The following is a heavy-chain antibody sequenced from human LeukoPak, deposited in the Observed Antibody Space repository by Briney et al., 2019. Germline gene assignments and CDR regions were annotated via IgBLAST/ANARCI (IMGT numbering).Heavy chain of an antibody. CDR3: ARNLYYYDSRGNWFDP. J-gene: IGHJ5*02. CDR2: INPNSGGT. V-gene: IGHV1-2*02. CDR1: GYTFTGYY. Sequence: ASVKVSCKASGYTFTGYYMHWVRQAPGQGLEWMGWINPNSGGTNYAQKFQGRVTMTRDTSISTAYMELSRLRSDDTAVYYCARNLYYYDSRGNWFDPWGQGTLVTVSP. D-gene: IGHD3-22*01.